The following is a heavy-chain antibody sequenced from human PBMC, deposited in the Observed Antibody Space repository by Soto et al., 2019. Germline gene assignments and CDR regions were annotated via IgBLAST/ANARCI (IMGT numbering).Heavy chain of an antibody. CDR3: ARVSGSYYYGMDV. V-gene: IGHV4-4*02. Sequence: SETLSLTCAVSGGSISSSNWWSWVRQPPGKGLEWFGEIYHSGSTNYNPSLKSRVTISVDKSKNQFSLKLNSVTAADTAVYYCARVSGSYYYGMDVWGQGTTVTVS. J-gene: IGHJ6*02. CDR1: GGSISSSNW. D-gene: IGHD1-26*01. CDR2: IYHSGST.